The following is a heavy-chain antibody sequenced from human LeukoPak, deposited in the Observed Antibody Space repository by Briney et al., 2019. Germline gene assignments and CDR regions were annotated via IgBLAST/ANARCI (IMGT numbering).Heavy chain of an antibody. D-gene: IGHD2-15*01. CDR2: IYYSGST. CDR1: GGSISSSSYY. CDR3: ARASPSLAADY. J-gene: IGHJ4*02. V-gene: IGHV4-39*07. Sequence: SETLSLTCTVSGGSISSSSYYWGWIRQPPGKGLEWIGSIYYSGSTYYNPSLKSRVTISVDTSKNQFSLKLSSVTAADTAVYYCARASPSLAADYWGQGTLVTVSS.